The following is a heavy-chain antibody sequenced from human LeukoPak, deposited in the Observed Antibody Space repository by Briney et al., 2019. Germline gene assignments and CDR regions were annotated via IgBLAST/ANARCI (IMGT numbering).Heavy chain of an antibody. D-gene: IGHD3-22*01. J-gene: IGHJ4*02. V-gene: IGHV3-23*01. CDR1: GFTFSSYA. Sequence: PGGSLRLSYAASGFTFSSYAMSWVRQAPGKGLEWVSAISGSGGSTYYADSVKGRFTISRDNSKNTLYLQMNSLRAEDTAVYYCAKDARKNYYDSSATNYFDYWGQGTLVTVSS. CDR2: ISGSGGST. CDR3: AKDARKNYYDSSATNYFDY.